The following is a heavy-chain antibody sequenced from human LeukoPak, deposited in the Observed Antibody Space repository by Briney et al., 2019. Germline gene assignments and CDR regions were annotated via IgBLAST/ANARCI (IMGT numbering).Heavy chain of an antibody. CDR3: ARDGGLHTNFDY. CDR2: TKPDGTA. J-gene: IGHJ4*02. D-gene: IGHD2-15*01. Sequence: GGSLRLSCAASGFTFRNYWMGWVRQAPGKGLEWVANTKPDGTAEYADSVRGRFTTSRDNANNFLYLQMNSLRGEDTAVYYCARDGGLHTNFDYRGQGTLVTVSS. CDR1: GFTFRNYW. V-gene: IGHV3-7*01.